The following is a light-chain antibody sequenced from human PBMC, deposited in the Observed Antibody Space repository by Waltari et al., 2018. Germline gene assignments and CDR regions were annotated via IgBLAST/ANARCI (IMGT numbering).Light chain of an antibody. Sequence: DIVMTQSPDSLAVSLGERATINCKSSQTVLYSSNTKNYLAWYQQKPGQPPKLLIYWASTRESGVPDRISGSGSGTDFTLTISSLQAEDVAVYYCQQYSTTPLTFGGGTKVEVK. V-gene: IGKV4-1*01. CDR2: WAS. CDR3: QQYSTTPLT. CDR1: QTVLYSSNTKNY. J-gene: IGKJ4*01.